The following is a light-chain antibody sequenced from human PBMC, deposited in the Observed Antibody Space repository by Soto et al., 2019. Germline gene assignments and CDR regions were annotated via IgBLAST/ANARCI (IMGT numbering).Light chain of an antibody. V-gene: IGLV2-8*01. CDR3: SSYAGSDNGV. CDR2: GVS. J-gene: IGLJ2*01. CDR1: SSDVGGYNY. Sequence: QSALTQPPSASGSLGQSVTISCTGTSSDVGGYNYVSWYQQHPGKAPKLMISGVSERPSGVPDRFSGSKSGNTASLTVSGLQAEDEADYYCSSYAGSDNGVFGGGTKLTVL.